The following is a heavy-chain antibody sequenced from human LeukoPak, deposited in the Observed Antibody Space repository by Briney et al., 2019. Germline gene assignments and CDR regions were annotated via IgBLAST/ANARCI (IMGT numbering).Heavy chain of an antibody. CDR1: GFDFTNYE. V-gene: IGHV3-48*03. Sequence: GSLRLSCAASGFDFTNYEMNWVRQAPGKGLEWVSYISNGGGTIYYADSVKGRFTISRGNAKNSVFLQMNTLRAEDTAIYYCARDSYMFGSDYWGQGTLVTVSS. CDR2: ISNGGGTI. J-gene: IGHJ4*02. CDR3: ARDSYMFGSDY. D-gene: IGHD3-10*02.